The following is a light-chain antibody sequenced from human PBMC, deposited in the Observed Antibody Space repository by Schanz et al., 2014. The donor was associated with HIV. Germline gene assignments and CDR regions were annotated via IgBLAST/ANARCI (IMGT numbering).Light chain of an antibody. CDR1: SSDVGAYNY. J-gene: IGLJ1*01. CDR3: CSYAGSSTFPYV. V-gene: IGLV2-23*02. CDR2: EVS. Sequence: QSALTQPASVSGSPGQSITISCTGTSSDVGAYNYVSWYQQHPGKAPKLMIYEVSKRPSGVSNRFSGSKSGNTASLTISGLQAEDEADYYCCSYAGSSTFPYVFGTGTKLTVL.